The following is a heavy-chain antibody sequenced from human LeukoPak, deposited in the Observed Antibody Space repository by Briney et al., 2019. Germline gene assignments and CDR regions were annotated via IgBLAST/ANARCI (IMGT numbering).Heavy chain of an antibody. CDR3: ARHHQLILYKPSKYYYYYYMDV. V-gene: IGHV3-7*01. J-gene: IGHJ6*03. CDR2: IKQDGSEK. Sequence: PGGSLRLSCAASGFTFSSYGMHWVRQAPGKGLEWVANIKQDGSEKYYVDSVKGRFTISRDNAKNSLYLQMNSLRAEDTAVYYCARHHQLILYKPSKYYYYYYMDVWGKGTTVTISS. D-gene: IGHD2-15*01. CDR1: GFTFSSYG.